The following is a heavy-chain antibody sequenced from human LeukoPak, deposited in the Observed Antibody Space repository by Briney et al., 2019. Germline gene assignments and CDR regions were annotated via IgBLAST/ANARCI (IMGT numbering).Heavy chain of an antibody. V-gene: IGHV4-34*01. D-gene: IGHD3-22*01. CDR3: AGDHGSSGYLY. Sequence: SETLSLTCAFYGGSFSGYYWSWIRQPPGKVLEWIGEINPGGSTNYNPSLKSRVIVSVDTSKNQLSLKLPSVTAADTAVYYCAGDHGSSGYLYWGQGILVTVSP. CDR2: INPGGST. CDR1: GGSFSGYY. J-gene: IGHJ4*02.